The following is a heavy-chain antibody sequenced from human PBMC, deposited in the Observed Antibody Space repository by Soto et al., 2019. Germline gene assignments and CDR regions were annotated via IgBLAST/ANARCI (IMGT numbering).Heavy chain of an antibody. CDR2: ISYDGSNK. D-gene: IGHD3-22*01. CDR1: GLTFSSYA. CDR3: ASTSAGYYYDSSGYQTPNYYYYGMDV. V-gene: IGHV3-30-3*01. Sequence: LRLSCAASGLTFSSYAMHWVRQAPGKGLEWVAVISYDGSNKYYADSVKGRFTISRDNSKNTLYLQMNSLRAEDTAVYYCASTSAGYYYDSSGYQTPNYYYYGMDVWGQGTTVTVSS. J-gene: IGHJ6*02.